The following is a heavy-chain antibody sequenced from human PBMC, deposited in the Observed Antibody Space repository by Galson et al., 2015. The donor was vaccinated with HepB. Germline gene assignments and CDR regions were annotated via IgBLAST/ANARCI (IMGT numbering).Heavy chain of an antibody. V-gene: IGHV3-23*01. CDR1: IFTLA. CDR2: ISGSGGST. CDR3: AKPLAPTDFCSSTSCSEYYYYGMDV. Sequence: SLRLSCPASIFTLAMSWVRRAPGKGLEWVSTISGSGGSTYYADSVKGRFTISRDNSKNTLYLQMSSLRAEDTAVYYCAKPLAPTDFCSSTSCSEYYYYGMDVWGQGTTVTVSS. D-gene: IGHD2-2*01. J-gene: IGHJ6*02.